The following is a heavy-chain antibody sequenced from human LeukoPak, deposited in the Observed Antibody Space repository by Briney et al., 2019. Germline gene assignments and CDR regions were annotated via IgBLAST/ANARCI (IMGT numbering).Heavy chain of an antibody. CDR3: ARALRWLTTRAAFDI. Sequence: ASVKVSCKASGYTFTSYGIRWVRQAPGQGLAWMGWISAYNGNTNYAQKLQGRVTMTTDTSTSTAYMELRSLRSDDTAVYYCARALRWLTTRAAFDIWGQGTMVTVSS. CDR1: GYTFTSYG. CDR2: ISAYNGNT. D-gene: IGHD5-24*01. J-gene: IGHJ3*02. V-gene: IGHV1-18*01.